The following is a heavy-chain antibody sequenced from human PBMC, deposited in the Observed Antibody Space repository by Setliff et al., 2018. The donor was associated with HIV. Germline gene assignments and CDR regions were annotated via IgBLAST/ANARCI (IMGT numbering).Heavy chain of an antibody. CDR2: IYHSGYT. CDR3: ARRRGQKATGWYYFDF. CDR1: GGPITSNTYF. Sequence: PSETLSLTCSVSGGPITSNTYFWDWIRQAPGKGLEWIGSIYHSGYTYYNPSLKSRVSISVDTSKRQFSLKLTSVTAGDSALYYCARRRGQKATGWYYFDFWGQGALVTVSS. D-gene: IGHD6-19*01. J-gene: IGHJ4*02. V-gene: IGHV4-39*01.